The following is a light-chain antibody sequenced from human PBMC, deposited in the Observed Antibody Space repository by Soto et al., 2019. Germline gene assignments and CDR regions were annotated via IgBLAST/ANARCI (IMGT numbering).Light chain of an antibody. Sequence: QSVLTQPPSVSGAPGQRVTISCTGSSSNIGAGYHVHWYQQLPGAAPKLLIFGDSNRPSGVPDRFSGSKSGTSASLAITGLQADDEADYYCAAWDDTLNAWVFGGGTKLTVL. J-gene: IGLJ3*02. CDR2: GDS. CDR3: AAWDDTLNAWV. V-gene: IGLV1-40*01. CDR1: SSNIGAGYH.